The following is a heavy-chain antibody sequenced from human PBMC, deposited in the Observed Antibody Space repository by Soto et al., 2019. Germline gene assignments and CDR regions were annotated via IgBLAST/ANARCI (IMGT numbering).Heavy chain of an antibody. CDR2: ISAYNGNT. J-gene: IGHJ4*02. D-gene: IGHD4-17*01. V-gene: IGHV1-18*01. CDR1: GYTFTSYG. CDR3: ARVHYGDYSGVFDY. Sequence: ASVKVSCKASGYTFTSYGISWVRQAPGQGLEWMGWISAYNGNTNYAQKLQGRVTMTTDTSTSTAYMELRSLRSDVTAVYYCARVHYGDYSGVFDYWGQGTLVTVSS.